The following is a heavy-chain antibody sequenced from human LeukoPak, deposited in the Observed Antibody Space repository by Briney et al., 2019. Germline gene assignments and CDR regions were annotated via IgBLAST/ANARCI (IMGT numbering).Heavy chain of an antibody. J-gene: IGHJ5*02. Sequence: PGGSLRLSCAVSGFTFSSYEMNWVRQAPGKGLEWVSYISTSDSTTYYADSVKGRFTISRDNSKNTLYLQMNSLRAEDTAVYYCARAYVDTAMFIWWFDPWGQGTLVTVSS. V-gene: IGHV3-48*03. CDR3: ARAYVDTAMFIWWFDP. D-gene: IGHD5-18*01. CDR2: ISTSDSTT. CDR1: GFTFSSYE.